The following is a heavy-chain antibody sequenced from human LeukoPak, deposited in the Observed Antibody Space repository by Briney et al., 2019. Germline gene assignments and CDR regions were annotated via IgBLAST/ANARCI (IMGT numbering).Heavy chain of an antibody. V-gene: IGHV1-46*01. D-gene: IGHD2-2*01. CDR3: ARAPAALNWFDP. J-gene: IGHJ5*02. CDR2: INPSSGGT. CDR1: GYTFTRHY. Sequence: ASVKVSCKASGYTFTRHYMNWVRQAPGQGLEWVGKINPSSGGTGYAQKFQGRVTMTRDTSTSTVYMELTSLRSEDTAVYYCARAPAALNWFDPWGQGTLVTVSS.